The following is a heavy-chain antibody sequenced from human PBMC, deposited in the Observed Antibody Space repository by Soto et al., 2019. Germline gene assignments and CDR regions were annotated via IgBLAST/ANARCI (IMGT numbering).Heavy chain of an antibody. CDR1: GFTFSSYG. J-gene: IGHJ6*02. CDR3: ARAQMATIWGYYYYGMDV. D-gene: IGHD5-12*01. V-gene: IGHV3-30*03. Sequence: RGSLRLSCAASGFTFSSYGRHWVRQAPGKGLEWVAVISYDGSNKYYADSVKGRFTISRDNSKNTLYLQMNSLRAEATAVYYCARAQMATIWGYYYYGMDVWGQGTTVTVSS. CDR2: ISYDGSNK.